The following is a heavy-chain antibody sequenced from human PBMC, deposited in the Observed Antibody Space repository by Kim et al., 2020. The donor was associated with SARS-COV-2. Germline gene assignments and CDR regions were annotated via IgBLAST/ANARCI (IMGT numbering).Heavy chain of an antibody. D-gene: IGHD2-2*01. V-gene: IGHV3-53*01. CDR2: IYSGGST. J-gene: IGHJ6*02. CDR3: ARLGYCSSTSCLWYGMDV. Sequence: LSLTCAASGFTVSSNYMSWVRQAPGKGLEWVSVIYSGGSTYYADSVKGRFTISRDNSKNTLYLQMNSLRAEDTAVYYCARLGYCSSTSCLWYGMDVWGQGTTVTVSS. CDR1: GFTVSSNY.